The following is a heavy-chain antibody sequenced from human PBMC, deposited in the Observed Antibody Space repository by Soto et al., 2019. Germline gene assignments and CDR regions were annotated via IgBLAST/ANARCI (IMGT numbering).Heavy chain of an antibody. J-gene: IGHJ6*02. D-gene: IGHD1-26*01. V-gene: IGHV4-4*07. CDR2: IYPSGTT. CDR3: AREGASGFGMDV. CDR1: GGSMRTYY. Sequence: LSLTCTVSGGSMRTYYWGWIRQPAGKPLEWIGRIYPSGTTNYNPSLKSRVTLSLDTSKNQFSLNLSSVTAADTAVYYCAREGASGFGMDVWGQGTTVTVSS.